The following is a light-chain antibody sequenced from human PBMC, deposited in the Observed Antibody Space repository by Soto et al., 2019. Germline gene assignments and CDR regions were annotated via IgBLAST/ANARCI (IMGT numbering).Light chain of an antibody. CDR3: CSSAGGSTL. J-gene: IGLJ3*02. CDR2: EGS. Sequence: QSALTQPASVSGSPGQSITISCAGTSSDVGSYNLVSWYQQHPGKAPKLIIYEGSKRPPGVSNRLSDSTSGNTASLTISGLQAEDEGDYYCCSSAGGSTLFGGGTKLTVL. V-gene: IGLV2-23*01. CDR1: SSDVGSYNL.